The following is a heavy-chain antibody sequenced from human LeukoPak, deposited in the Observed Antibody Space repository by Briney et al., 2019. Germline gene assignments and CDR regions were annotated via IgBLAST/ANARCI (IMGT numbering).Heavy chain of an antibody. CDR3: ARAHSIASYYYGVGV. CDR2: IYHSGST. CDR1: GYSISSGYY. Sequence: SETLSLTCTVSGYSISSGYYWGWIRQPPGKGLEWIGSIYHSGSTYYNPSLKSRVTISVDTSKNQFSLKLSSVTAADTAVYYCARAHSIASYYYGVGVWGQGTTVTVSS. J-gene: IGHJ6*02. V-gene: IGHV4-38-2*02. D-gene: IGHD2/OR15-2a*01.